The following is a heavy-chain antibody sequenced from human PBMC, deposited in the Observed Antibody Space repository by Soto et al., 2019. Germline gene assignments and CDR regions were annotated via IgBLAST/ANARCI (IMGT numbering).Heavy chain of an antibody. Sequence: SETLSLTCTVSGGSISSYYWSWIRQPPGKGLEWIGYIYYSGSTNYNPSLKSRVTISVDTSKNQFSLKLSSVTAADTAVYYCARGPGFVYWGQGTLVTVSS. CDR1: GGSISSYY. V-gene: IGHV4-59*01. J-gene: IGHJ4*02. CDR2: IYYSGST. CDR3: ARGPGFVY.